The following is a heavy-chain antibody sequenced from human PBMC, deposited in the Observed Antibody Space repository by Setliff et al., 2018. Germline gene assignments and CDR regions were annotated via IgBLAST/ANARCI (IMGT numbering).Heavy chain of an antibody. Sequence: QAGGSLRLSCAASGFTFSSYWMSWVRQAPGKGLEWVANINQDGSEKYYVDSVKGRFTISRDTSENTLYLQMNSLRPEDTAVYYCARQLVAATMRAFDIWGQGTMVTVSS. CDR1: GFTFSSYW. J-gene: IGHJ3*02. V-gene: IGHV3-7*01. CDR3: ARQLVAATMRAFDI. D-gene: IGHD2-15*01. CDR2: INQDGSEK.